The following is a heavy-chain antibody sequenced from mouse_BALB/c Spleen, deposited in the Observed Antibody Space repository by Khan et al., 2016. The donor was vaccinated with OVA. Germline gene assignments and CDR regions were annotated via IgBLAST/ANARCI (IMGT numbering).Heavy chain of an antibody. CDR2: ISYSGGT. D-gene: IGHD1-1*01. V-gene: IGHV3-2*02. J-gene: IGHJ2*01. Sequence: EVQLQESGPGLVKPSQSLSLTCTVTGYSITSGYAWNWIRQFPGNKLEWMGYISYSGGTSSNPSLKSRISITRDTSKNQFFLQLNSVTTEDTATDYCARGNYYGYYFDYWGQGTTLTVSS. CDR1: GYSITSGYA. CDR3: ARGNYYGYYFDY.